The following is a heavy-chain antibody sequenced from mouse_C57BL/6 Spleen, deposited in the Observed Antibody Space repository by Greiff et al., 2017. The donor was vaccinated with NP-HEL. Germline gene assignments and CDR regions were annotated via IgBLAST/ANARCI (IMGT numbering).Heavy chain of an antibody. D-gene: IGHD1-1*01. Sequence: EVQVVESGGGLVQPKGSLKLSCAASGFTFNTYAMHWVRQAPGKGLEWVARIRSKSSNYATYYADSVKDRFTISRDDSQSMLYLQMNNLKTEDTAMYYCVRGAYYYGSSPYYFDYWGQGTTLTVSS. CDR1: GFTFNTYA. J-gene: IGHJ2*01. CDR3: VRGAYYYGSSPYYFDY. V-gene: IGHV10-3*01. CDR2: IRSKSSNYAT.